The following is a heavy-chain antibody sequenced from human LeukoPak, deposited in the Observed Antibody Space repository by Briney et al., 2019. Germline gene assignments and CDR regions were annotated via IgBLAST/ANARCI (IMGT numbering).Heavy chain of an antibody. CDR1: GGSFSGYY. CDR3: ARDPDQIVGANFDY. CDR2: ISSSGSTI. J-gene: IGHJ4*02. V-gene: IGHV3-11*04. D-gene: IGHD1-26*01. Sequence: LSLTCAVYGGSFSGYYWSWIRQAPGKGLEWVSYISSSGSTIYYADSVKGRFTISRDNAKNSLYLQMNSLRAEDTAVYYCARDPDQIVGANFDYWGQGTLVTVSS.